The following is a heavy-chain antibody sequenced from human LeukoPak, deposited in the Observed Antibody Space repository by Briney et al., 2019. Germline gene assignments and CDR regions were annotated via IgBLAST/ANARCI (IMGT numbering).Heavy chain of an antibody. CDR1: GGSISSYY. J-gene: IGHJ6*03. Sequence: SETLSLTCTVSGGSISSYYWSWIRQPPGKGLEWIGYIYYSGSTKYNPSLKSRVTISVDTSNNQCSLKLSSVTAADTAVYYCARGAWYYYYMDVWGKGTTVTVSS. CDR2: IYYSGST. D-gene: IGHD3-16*01. V-gene: IGHV4-59*01. CDR3: ARGAWYYYYMDV.